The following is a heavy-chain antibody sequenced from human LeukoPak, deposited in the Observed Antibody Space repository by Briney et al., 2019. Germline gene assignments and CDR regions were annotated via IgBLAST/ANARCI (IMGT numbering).Heavy chain of an antibody. Sequence: SVKVSCKASGFTFTSSAVQWVRQARGQRLEWIGWIVVGSGNTNYAQKFQERVTITRDMSTSTAYMELSSLRSEDTAVYYCARMPINYYDSSGPLDYWGQGTLVTVSS. J-gene: IGHJ4*02. CDR3: ARMPINYYDSSGPLDY. CDR1: GFTFTSSA. CDR2: IVVGSGNT. V-gene: IGHV1-58*01. D-gene: IGHD3-22*01.